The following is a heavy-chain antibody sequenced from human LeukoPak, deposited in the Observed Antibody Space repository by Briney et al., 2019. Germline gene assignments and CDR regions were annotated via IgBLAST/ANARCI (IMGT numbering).Heavy chain of an antibody. CDR1: GFTFSSYG. D-gene: IGHD3-10*01. CDR3: ARDGYYYGSGSKYNWFDP. Sequence: GGSLRLSCAASGFTFSSYGMHWVRQAPGKGLEWVAGISYDGSNKYYEDSVKGRFTISRDNSKDMLYLQMNSLRAEDTAVYYCARDGYYYGSGSKYNWFDPWGQGTLVTVSS. CDR2: ISYDGSNK. V-gene: IGHV3-30*03. J-gene: IGHJ5*02.